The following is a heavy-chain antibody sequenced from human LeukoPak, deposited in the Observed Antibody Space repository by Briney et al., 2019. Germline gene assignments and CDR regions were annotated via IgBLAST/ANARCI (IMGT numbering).Heavy chain of an antibody. D-gene: IGHD2-2*01. V-gene: IGHV1-69*05. CDR3: ARAIRSSYSYYCMDV. J-gene: IGHJ6*03. CDR1: GGSFSSYA. Sequence: SVKVACKASGGSFSSYAISWVRQAPGQGLEWMGRIIPIFGTANYAQKFQGRVTSTTDESTATAYLEVDSLRSEDTAVYYCARAIRSSYSYYCMDVWGKGNTVTVSS. CDR2: IIPIFGTA.